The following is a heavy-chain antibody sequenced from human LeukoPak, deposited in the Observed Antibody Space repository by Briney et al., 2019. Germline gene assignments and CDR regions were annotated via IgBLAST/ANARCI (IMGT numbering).Heavy chain of an antibody. Sequence: KASETLSLTCTVSGVSISSYYWSWIRQPPGKGLEWIGYIYYSGSTNYNPSLKSRVTISVDTSKNQFSLKLSSVTAADTAVYYCARGARYYDSSGYYLNWFDPWGQGTLVTVSS. D-gene: IGHD3-22*01. CDR1: GVSISSYY. J-gene: IGHJ5*02. CDR2: IYYSGST. CDR3: ARGARYYDSSGYYLNWFDP. V-gene: IGHV4-59*01.